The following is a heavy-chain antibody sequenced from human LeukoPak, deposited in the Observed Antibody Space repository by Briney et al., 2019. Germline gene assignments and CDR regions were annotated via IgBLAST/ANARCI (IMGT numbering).Heavy chain of an antibody. D-gene: IGHD5-12*01. CDR1: GFTLSSYC. V-gene: IGHV3-7*04. Sequence: GGSLRLSCAASGFTLSSYCMTWVRQAPGKGLEWVANIKKDGSEKYYVDSVKGRFTISRDNAKNSLYLQMNSLRAEDTAVYYCARDFLATHPERWGQGTLVIVSS. J-gene: IGHJ4*02. CDR2: IKKDGSEK. CDR3: ARDFLATHPER.